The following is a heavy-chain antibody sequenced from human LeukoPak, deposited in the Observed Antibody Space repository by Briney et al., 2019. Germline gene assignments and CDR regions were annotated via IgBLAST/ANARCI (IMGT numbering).Heavy chain of an antibody. V-gene: IGHV3-30-3*01. CDR3: AWPSSNTARGSFDS. J-gene: IGHJ4*02. Sequence: GGSLRLSCAASGFTFSSYAMHWVRQAPGKGLEWVAVISYDGSNKYYADSVKGRFTISRDDAKNSLYLQMNSLRAEDTAIYYCAWPSSNTARGSFDSWGLGTLVTVSS. CDR1: GFTFSSYA. D-gene: IGHD3-16*01. CDR2: ISYDGSNK.